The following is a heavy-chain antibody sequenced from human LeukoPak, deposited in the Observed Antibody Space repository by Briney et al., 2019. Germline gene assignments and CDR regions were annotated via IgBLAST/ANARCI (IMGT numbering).Heavy chain of an antibody. Sequence: GGSLRLSCAASGFTFSSYGMNWVRQAPGKGLEWLSYISSSSSNIYYANSVKGRFTISRDSAKNSLYLQMNSLRAEDTAVYYCAKEEAGYCSRGSCYSLNYWGQGTLVTVSS. CDR2: ISSSSSNI. V-gene: IGHV3-48*01. CDR1: GFTFSSYG. J-gene: IGHJ4*02. D-gene: IGHD2-15*01. CDR3: AKEEAGYCSRGSCYSLNY.